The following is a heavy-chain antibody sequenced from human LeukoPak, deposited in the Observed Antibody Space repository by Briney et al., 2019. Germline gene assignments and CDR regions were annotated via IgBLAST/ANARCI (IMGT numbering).Heavy chain of an antibody. CDR2: TYHSGST. D-gene: IGHD6-13*01. V-gene: IGHV4-34*01. CDR3: ARDQNRYSSSWFDY. J-gene: IGHJ4*02. Sequence: SETLSLTCAVYGGSFSGYYWSWIRQPPGKGLEWIGETYHSGSTNYNPSLKSRVTISVDKSKNQFSLKLSSVTAADTAVYYCARDQNRYSSSWFDYWGQGTLVTVSS. CDR1: GGSFSGYY.